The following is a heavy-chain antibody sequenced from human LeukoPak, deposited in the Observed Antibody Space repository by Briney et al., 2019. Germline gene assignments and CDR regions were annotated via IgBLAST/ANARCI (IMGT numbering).Heavy chain of an antibody. CDR1: GGSFSGYS. Sequence: SETLSLTCAIYGGSFSGYSWTWIRQPPGKGLEWIGEFSHSGFPVYNPSLGGRVTISIDASKNQFSLKLNSVTAADTAVYYCARLVGSSWYREVLRGRDYWGQGTLVTVSS. D-gene: IGHD6-13*01. CDR3: ARLVGSSWYREVLRGRDY. J-gene: IGHJ4*02. CDR2: FSHSGFP. V-gene: IGHV4-34*01.